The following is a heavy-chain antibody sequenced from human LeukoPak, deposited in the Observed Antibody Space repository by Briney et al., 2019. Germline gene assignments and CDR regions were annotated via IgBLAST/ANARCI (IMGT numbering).Heavy chain of an antibody. Sequence: GGSLRLSCAASGFTFSSYSMNWVRQAPGKGLEWVSYISSSSSTIYYADSVKGRFTISRDNAKNSLYLQMNSLRAEDTAVYYCARDEFPYYYGSGSYNYWGQGTLVTVSS. J-gene: IGHJ4*02. V-gene: IGHV3-48*01. CDR2: ISSSSSTI. CDR3: ARDEFPYYYGSGSYNY. D-gene: IGHD3-10*01. CDR1: GFTFSSYS.